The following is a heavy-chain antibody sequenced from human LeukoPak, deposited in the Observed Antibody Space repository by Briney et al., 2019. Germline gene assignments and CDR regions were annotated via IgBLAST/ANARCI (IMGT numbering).Heavy chain of an antibody. V-gene: IGHV1-3*01. D-gene: IGHD6-13*01. CDR1: SYTFTIYT. CDR2: INAGNGNT. CDR3: ARTTRSWYEDNDAFDI. J-gene: IGHJ3*02. Sequence: GASVKVSCKASSYTFTIYTIHWVRQAPGQRLEWMGWINAGNGNTRYSQNFQGRVTITRDTSATTAYMELSSLRSEDTAVYYCARTTRSWYEDNDAFDIWGQGTTVTVSS.